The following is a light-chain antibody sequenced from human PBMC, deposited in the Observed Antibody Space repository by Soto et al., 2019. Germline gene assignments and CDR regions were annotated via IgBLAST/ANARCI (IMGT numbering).Light chain of an antibody. J-gene: IGLJ1*01. Sequence: QSALTQPASVSGSPGQSITISCTGTSSDVGGYNYVSWYQQHPGKAPKLMIYEVSNRPSGVSNRFSGSKSGNTASLTISGLQAEDEADYYCSSYTSRGFGTGTKVT. CDR3: SSYTSRG. V-gene: IGLV2-14*01. CDR2: EVS. CDR1: SSDVGGYNY.